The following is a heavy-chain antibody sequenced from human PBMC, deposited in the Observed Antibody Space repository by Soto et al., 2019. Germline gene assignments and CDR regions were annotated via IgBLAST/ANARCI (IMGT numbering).Heavy chain of an antibody. CDR3: TSSKTRATYYFDY. Sequence: SLRLSCTASRCTFGDYAMSWCPRSPGKGLERAGSIRSKAYGGTTEYAASVKGRSTISRDDSKSIAYLQMNSLTPEDPAVYYCTSSKTRATYYFDYWGQGTLVTVSS. D-gene: IGHD1-26*01. CDR2: IRSKAYGGTT. V-gene: IGHV3-49*03. J-gene: IGHJ4*02. CDR1: RCTFGDYA.